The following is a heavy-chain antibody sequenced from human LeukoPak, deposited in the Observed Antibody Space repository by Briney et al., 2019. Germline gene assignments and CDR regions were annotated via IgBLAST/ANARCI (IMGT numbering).Heavy chain of an antibody. CDR1: GYSFTTYW. Sequence: GESLKISCKGSGYSFTTYWIVWVRQMPGKGLEWMGIIYPGDSDTRYSPSFQGQVTISADKSISTAYLQWSSLKASDTAVYYCARFPGSAEYRHYYYMDVWGKGTTATVSS. CDR3: ARFPGSAEYRHYYYMDV. D-gene: IGHD2-15*01. J-gene: IGHJ6*03. CDR2: IYPGDSDT. V-gene: IGHV5-51*01.